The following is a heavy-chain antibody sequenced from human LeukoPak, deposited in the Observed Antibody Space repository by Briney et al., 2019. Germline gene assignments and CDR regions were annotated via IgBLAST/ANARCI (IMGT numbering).Heavy chain of an antibody. J-gene: IGHJ4*02. CDR2: IYYSGST. CDR1: GGSFSSGSYY. CDR3: ARDGYGDLDY. Sequence: SETLSLTCTVSGGSFSSGSYYWSWVRQPPGKGLEWIGYIYYSGSTNYNPSLKSRVTISVDTSKNQFSLKLSSVTAADTAVYYCARDGYGDLDYWGQGTLVTVSS. V-gene: IGHV4-61*01. D-gene: IGHD4-17*01.